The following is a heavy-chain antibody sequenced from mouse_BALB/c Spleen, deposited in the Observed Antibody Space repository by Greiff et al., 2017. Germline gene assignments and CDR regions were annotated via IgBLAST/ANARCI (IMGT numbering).Heavy chain of an antibody. D-gene: IGHD3-1*01. CDR1: GYSITSDYA. J-gene: IGHJ4*01. Sequence: EVKLVESGPGLVKPSQSLSLTCTVTGYSITSDYAWNWIRQFPGNKLEWMGYISYSGSTSYNPSLKSRISITRDTSKNQFFLQLNSVTTEDTATYYCARGSGYAMDYWGQGTSVTVSS. V-gene: IGHV3-2*02. CDR3: ARGSGYAMDY. CDR2: ISYSGST.